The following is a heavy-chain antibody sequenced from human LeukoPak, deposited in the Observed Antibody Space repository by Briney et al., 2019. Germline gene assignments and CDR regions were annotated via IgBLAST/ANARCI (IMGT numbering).Heavy chain of an antibody. CDR1: VYTFTGYY. V-gene: IGHV1-2*02. J-gene: IGHJ6*02. CDR2: INPNSGST. D-gene: IGHD5-12*01. Sequence: ASVKVSCKASVYTFTGYYMHWVRQAPGQGLEWMGWINPNSGSTNYAQKFQGRVTITRDTSISTAYMELSRLRSDDTAVYYCANGSGYDPGRSGVTADYYYYGMDVWGQGTTVTVSS. CDR3: ANGSGYDPGRSGVTADYYYYGMDV.